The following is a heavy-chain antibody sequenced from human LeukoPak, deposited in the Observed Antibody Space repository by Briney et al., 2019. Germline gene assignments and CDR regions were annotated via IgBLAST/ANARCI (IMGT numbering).Heavy chain of an antibody. CDR1: GGPISIYY. Sequence: SETLSLTCTVSGGPISIYYWSWIRQPPTKGLEWIGYVHYSGNTNYNPSLESRVTISLETSKNLFSLQLKSSTAADTAVYYCARHSSRYYYNTTGSQGFDPWGQGTLVTVSS. D-gene: IGHD3-22*01. CDR2: VHYSGNT. CDR3: ARHSSRYYYNTTGSQGFDP. J-gene: IGHJ5*02. V-gene: IGHV4-59*01.